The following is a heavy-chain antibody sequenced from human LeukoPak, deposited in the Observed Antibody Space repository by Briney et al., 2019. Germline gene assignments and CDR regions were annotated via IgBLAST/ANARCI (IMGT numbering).Heavy chain of an antibody. J-gene: IGHJ4*02. CDR2: ITSSSSYI. Sequence: GGSLRPSCAASGFTFSSYIMNWVRQAPGKGLEWVSSITSSSSYIYYADSVKGRFTMSRDNAKNSLYLQMNSLRAEDTAVYYCARDFGGYNNDYWGQGTLVTVSS. CDR1: GFTFSSYI. CDR3: ARDFGGYNNDY. V-gene: IGHV3-21*01. D-gene: IGHD5-24*01.